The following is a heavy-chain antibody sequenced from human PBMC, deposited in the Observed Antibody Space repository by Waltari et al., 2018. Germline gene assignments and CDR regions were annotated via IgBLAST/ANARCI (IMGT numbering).Heavy chain of an antibody. CDR1: GFTFSTYG. CDR2: ISGGGSPI. D-gene: IGHD3-9*01. Sequence: EVQLVESGGGLVQPGGSLRISCAASGFTFSTYGMNWVRQAPGKGLEWVSPISGGGSPIYYADSVKGRFTISRDNAKNSLYLQMNSLRVEDTAVYYCVPMGASRLTLTGWGQGTLVTVSS. V-gene: IGHV3-48*04. CDR3: VPMGASRLTLTG. J-gene: IGHJ4*02.